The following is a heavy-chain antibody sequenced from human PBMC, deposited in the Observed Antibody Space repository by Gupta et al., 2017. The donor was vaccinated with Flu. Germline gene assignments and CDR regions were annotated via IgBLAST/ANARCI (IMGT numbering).Heavy chain of an antibody. D-gene: IGHD3-3*01. Sequence: EVQLVESGGGLVQPGGSLRLSCAASGFTFSSYEMNWVRQAPGKGLEWVSYISSSGSTIYYADAGKGRFTISRDNAKNSLYLQMNSLRAEDTAVYYCASRSSYDSNYGMDVWGQGNTVTVS. CDR3: ASRSSYDSNYGMDV. V-gene: IGHV3-48*03. CDR1: GFTFSSYE. J-gene: IGHJ6*02. CDR2: ISSSGSTI.